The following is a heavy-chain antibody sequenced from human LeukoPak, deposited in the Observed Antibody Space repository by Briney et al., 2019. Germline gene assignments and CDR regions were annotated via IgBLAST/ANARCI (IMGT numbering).Heavy chain of an antibody. D-gene: IGHD2-2*01. CDR3: AKPPAYCSSTSCSNYYYYYMDV. CDR2: ISGSVGST. Sequence: GGSLRLSCAASGFPFSSYAMSWVRQAPGKGLEGVSAISGSVGSTYYADSVKGRFTISRDNSKNTLYLQMNSLRAEDTAVYYCAKPPAYCSSTSCSNYYYYYMDVWGKGTTVTVSS. CDR1: GFPFSSYA. J-gene: IGHJ6*03. V-gene: IGHV3-23*01.